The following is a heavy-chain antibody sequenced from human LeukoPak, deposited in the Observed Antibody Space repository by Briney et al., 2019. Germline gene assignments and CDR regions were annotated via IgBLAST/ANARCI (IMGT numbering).Heavy chain of an antibody. CDR2: ISDSGGST. Sequence: PGGSLRLSCAASGFTFSSYDMSWVRQAPGKGLEWVSDISDSGGSTYYADSAKGLFTISRDNTKNTLYLQMNTLSDDDTAVYYAAKGSQFCSSTRCLPYYWCDPWGQGTLVTVSS. CDR1: GFTFSSYD. J-gene: IGHJ5*02. D-gene: IGHD2-2*01. V-gene: IGHV3-23*01. CDR3: AKGSQFCSSTRCLPYYWCDP.